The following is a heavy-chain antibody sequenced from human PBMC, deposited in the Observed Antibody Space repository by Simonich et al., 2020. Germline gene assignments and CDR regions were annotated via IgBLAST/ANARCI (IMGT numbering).Heavy chain of an antibody. J-gene: IGHJ3*02. V-gene: IGHV1-2*02. Sequence: QVQLVQSGAEVKKPGASVKVSCKASGYTFNGYYMHWVRQAPGQGHEGCVWNDPNSGGTNYAQKFQGSVTMTRDTSISTAYMELSRLRSDDTAVYYCARNGLVGILKAFDIWGQGTMVTVSS. CDR3: ARNGLVGILKAFDI. CDR2: NDPNSGGT. D-gene: IGHD2-21*01. CDR1: GYTFNGYY.